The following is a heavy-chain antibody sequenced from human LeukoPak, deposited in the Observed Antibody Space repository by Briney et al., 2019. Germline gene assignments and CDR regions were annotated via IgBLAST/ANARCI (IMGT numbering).Heavy chain of an antibody. CDR3: AIPGGYCSGGSCRNAFDI. V-gene: IGHV3-53*01. J-gene: IGHJ3*02. CDR2: IYSGGST. CDR1: GFTVSSNY. Sequence: GGSLRLSCAASGFTVSSNYMSWVRQAPGKGLEWVSIIYSGGSTFYADSVKGRFTISRDNSKNTLYLQMNSLRAEDTAVYYCAIPGGYCSGGSCRNAFDIWGQGTMVTVSS. D-gene: IGHD2-15*01.